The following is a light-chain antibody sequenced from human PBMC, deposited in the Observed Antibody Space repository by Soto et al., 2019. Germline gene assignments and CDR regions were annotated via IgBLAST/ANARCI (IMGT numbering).Light chain of an antibody. Sequence: QSALTQPPSASGSPGQSVTISCTGTSSDVGGYNLVSWYQQHPGKAPKLMIYEVNKRPSGVPDRFSGSKSGNTASLTVSGLQAEDEGDYYCISYTTSGTLVFGGGTKLTVL. CDR2: EVN. J-gene: IGLJ3*02. CDR1: SSDVGGYNL. CDR3: ISYTTSGTLV. V-gene: IGLV2-8*01.